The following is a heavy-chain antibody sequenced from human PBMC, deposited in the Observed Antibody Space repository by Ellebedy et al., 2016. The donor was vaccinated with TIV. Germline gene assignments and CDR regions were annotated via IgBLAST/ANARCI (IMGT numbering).Heavy chain of an antibody. Sequence: GESLKISCAAPGFTFSSYGMHWVRQAPGEGLEWVAFIRFDGSNENYADSVKGRFPISRDNPKNTLYLQMNSLRAEDKAVYYCAKELVVVAATVFDYWGQGTLVTVSS. V-gene: IGHV3-30*02. CDR1: GFTFSSYG. CDR3: AKELVVVAATVFDY. CDR2: IRFDGSNE. J-gene: IGHJ4*02. D-gene: IGHD2-15*01.